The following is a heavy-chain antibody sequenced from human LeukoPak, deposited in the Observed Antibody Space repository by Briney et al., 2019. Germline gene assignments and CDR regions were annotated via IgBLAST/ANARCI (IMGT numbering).Heavy chain of an antibody. CDR2: IHYTGTS. D-gene: IGHD3-22*01. CDR1: GGSVNNYY. V-gene: IGHV4-59*02. Sequence: SETLSLTCSVSGGSVNNYYWSWVRQPPGEGLEWIGYIHYTGTSNCNPSLKSRVTISVDTSKNQFSLKLTSVTAGGTAVYYCARYGPGNKYDSSGSLDSWGQGTLVTVS. CDR3: ARYGPGNKYDSSGSLDS. J-gene: IGHJ4*02.